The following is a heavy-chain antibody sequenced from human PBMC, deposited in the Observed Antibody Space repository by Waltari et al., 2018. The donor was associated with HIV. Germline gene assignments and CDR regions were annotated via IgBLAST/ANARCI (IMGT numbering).Heavy chain of an antibody. CDR3: ARHSSSHPYYYAMDV. CDR2: ISGTGDHT. V-gene: IGHV3-23*01. J-gene: IGHJ6*02. CDR1: YA. D-gene: IGHD6-13*01. Sequence: YAMSWVRQAPGKGLEWVSAISGTGDHTFYADSVKGRFTISRDNSKRTLYLQMNSLRAEDTALYYCARHSSSHPYYYAMDVWGQGTTVTVSS.